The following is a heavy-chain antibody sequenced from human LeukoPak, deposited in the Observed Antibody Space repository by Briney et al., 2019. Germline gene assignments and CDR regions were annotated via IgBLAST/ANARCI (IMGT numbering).Heavy chain of an antibody. CDR3: AKSRKSATQRAYCGGDCYDYYYGMDV. D-gene: IGHD2-21*02. CDR2: ISWNCGSI. V-gene: IGHV3-9*01. J-gene: IGHJ6*02. CDR1: GFTFDDYA. Sequence: GGSLRLFCAASGFTFDDYAMHWVRQAPGKGLEWVTGISWNCGSILYADSVKGRFTISRDNAKNSLYLQMNSLRAEDTALYYCAKSRKSATQRAYCGGDCYDYYYGMDVWGQGTTVTVSS.